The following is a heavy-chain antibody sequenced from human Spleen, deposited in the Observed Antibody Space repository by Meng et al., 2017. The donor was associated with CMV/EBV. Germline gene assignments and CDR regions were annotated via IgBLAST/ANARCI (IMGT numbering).Heavy chain of an antibody. D-gene: IGHD1-26*01. CDR3: AKEEIGYSGSYMGP. J-gene: IGHJ5*02. Sequence: GESLKISCAASGFTFSSYGMHWVRQAPGKGLEWVAVIWYDGSNKYYADSVKGRFTISRDNSKNTLYLQMNSLRAEDTAVYYCAKEEIGYSGSYMGPWGQGTLVTVSS. V-gene: IGHV3-30*02. CDR1: GFTFSSYG. CDR2: IWYDGSNK.